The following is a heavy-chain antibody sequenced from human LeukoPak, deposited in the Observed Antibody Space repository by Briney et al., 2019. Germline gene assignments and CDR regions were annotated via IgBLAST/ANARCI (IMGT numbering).Heavy chain of an antibody. V-gene: IGHV3-33*06. J-gene: IGHJ4*02. Sequence: SGGSLRLSCAASGFTFNIFGMHWVRQAPGNGLEWLAVLWADGNTAHYADSVKGRFTISRDSSANTLYLQMNTLRSEDTAVYYCVKESAADATFHFDYWGQGTLVTVSS. CDR1: GFTFNIFG. D-gene: IGHD6-13*01. CDR3: VKESAADATFHFDY. CDR2: LWADGNTA.